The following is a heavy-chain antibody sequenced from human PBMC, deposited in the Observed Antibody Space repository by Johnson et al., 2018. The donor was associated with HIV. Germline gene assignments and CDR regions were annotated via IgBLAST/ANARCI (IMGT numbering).Heavy chain of an antibody. Sequence: QVQLVESGGGVVQPGRSLRLSCAASGFTFSSYAMHWVRQAPGKGLEWVAVISYDGSNKYYADSVKGRFTISRDNSKNTLYLQMNSLRAEDTAVYYCARGSWGSHTGDAFDIWGQGTMVTVSS. V-gene: IGHV3-30-3*01. D-gene: IGHD3-16*01. CDR3: ARGSWGSHTGDAFDI. CDR2: ISYDGSNK. J-gene: IGHJ3*02. CDR1: GFTFSSYA.